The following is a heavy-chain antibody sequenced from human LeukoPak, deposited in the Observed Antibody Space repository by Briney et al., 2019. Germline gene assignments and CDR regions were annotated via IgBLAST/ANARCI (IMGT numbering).Heavy chain of an antibody. CDR3: ARVSTIFGVVISNWFDP. J-gene: IGHJ5*02. V-gene: IGHV4-39*01. CDR2: IYYSGST. CDR1: GGSISSSSYY. Sequence: SETLSLTCTVSGGSISSSSYYWGWIRQPPGKGLEWIGSIYYSGSTYYNPSLKSRVTISVDTSKNQFSLKLSSVTAADTAVYYCARVSTIFGVVISNWFDPWGQGTLVTVSS. D-gene: IGHD3-3*01.